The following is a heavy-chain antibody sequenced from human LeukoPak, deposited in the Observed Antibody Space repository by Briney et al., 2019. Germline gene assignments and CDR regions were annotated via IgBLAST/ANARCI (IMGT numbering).Heavy chain of an antibody. V-gene: IGHV1-18*01. CDR3: ARASRVGAPREEGY. J-gene: IGHJ4*02. CDR1: RYTFTSHG. CDR2: ISAYNGIT. D-gene: IGHD1-26*01. Sequence: GASVKVSCKASRYTFTSHGISWVRQAPGQGLEWMGWISAYNGITDYAHQVQGRVTMTTDISTRTAYMELRSLRSDDTAVYYCARASRVGAPREEGYWGQGTLVTVSS.